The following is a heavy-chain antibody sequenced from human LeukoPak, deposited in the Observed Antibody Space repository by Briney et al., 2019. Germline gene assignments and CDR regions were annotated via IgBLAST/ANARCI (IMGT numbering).Heavy chain of an antibody. CDR2: ISGSGGST. D-gene: IGHD1-26*01. J-gene: IGHJ4*02. Sequence: PGGSLRLSCAASGFTFSSYAMSWVRQAPGKGLEWVSAISGSGGSTYYADSVKGRFTISRDNSKNTLYLQMNSLRAGDTAVYYCAKDPSRYSGSYYNFFDYWGQGTLVTVSS. CDR1: GFTFSSYA. CDR3: AKDPSRYSGSYYNFFDY. V-gene: IGHV3-23*01.